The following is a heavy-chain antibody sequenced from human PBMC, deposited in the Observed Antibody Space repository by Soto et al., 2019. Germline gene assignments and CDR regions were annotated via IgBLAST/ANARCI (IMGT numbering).Heavy chain of an antibody. CDR1: GFTFSSYD. V-gene: IGHV3-23*01. CDR2: ISGSGGST. CDR3: AKGGAFHYYYYGMDV. J-gene: IGHJ6*02. Sequence: EVQLLESGGGLVQPGGSLRLSCAASGFTFSSYDMSWVRQAPGKGLEWVSAISGSGGSTYYADSVKGRFTISRDNSKNTVYLQRNSLRAEDTAVYYCAKGGAFHYYYYGMDVWGQGTTVTVSS.